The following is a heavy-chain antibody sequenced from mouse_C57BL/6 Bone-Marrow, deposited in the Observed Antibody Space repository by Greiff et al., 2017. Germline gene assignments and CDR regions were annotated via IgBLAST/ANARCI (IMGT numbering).Heavy chain of an antibody. Sequence: VQLQQPGAELVKPGASVKMSCKASGYTFTSYWITWVKQRPGQGLEWIGDIYPGSGSTNYNEKFKSKATLTVDTSSSTAYMQLSSLTSEDSAVYYCARPPDYYGSSPFDYWGQGTTLTVSS. CDR3: ARPPDYYGSSPFDY. CDR2: IYPGSGST. J-gene: IGHJ2*01. D-gene: IGHD1-1*01. V-gene: IGHV1-55*01. CDR1: GYTFTSYW.